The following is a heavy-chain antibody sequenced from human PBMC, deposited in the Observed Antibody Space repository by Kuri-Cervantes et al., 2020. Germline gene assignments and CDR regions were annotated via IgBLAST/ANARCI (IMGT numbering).Heavy chain of an antibody. CDR3: ARGNHFEWFD. CDR1: GGSLSGFY. D-gene: IGHD3-9*01. Sequence: GSLRLSCAVYGGSLSGFYWNWIRQPPGKGLEWIGEITHSGGTKYNPSLESRATLSVDTSRNQFSLRLTSVTAADTAVYYCARGNHFEWFDWGQGTQVTDSS. J-gene: IGHJ4*02. V-gene: IGHV4-34*01. CDR2: ITHSGGT.